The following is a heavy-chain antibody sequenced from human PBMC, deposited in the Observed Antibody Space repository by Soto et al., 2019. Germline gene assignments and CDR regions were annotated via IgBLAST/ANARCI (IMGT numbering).Heavy chain of an antibody. CDR2: INAGNGNT. CDR3: ARGSWDVRAFDY. CDR1: GYTFTSYA. D-gene: IGHD6-13*01. J-gene: IGHJ4*02. Sequence: QVQLVQSGTEVKKPGASVKVSCKASGYTFTSYAMHWVRQAPGQRLEWMGWINAGNGNTKYSQKFQGRVTITRDTSASTAYMELSSLRSEDTAVYYCARGSWDVRAFDYWGQGTLVTVSS. V-gene: IGHV1-3*01.